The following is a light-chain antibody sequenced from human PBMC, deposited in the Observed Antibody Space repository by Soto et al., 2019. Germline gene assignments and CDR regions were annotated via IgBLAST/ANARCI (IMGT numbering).Light chain of an antibody. CDR2: AAS. CDR1: QGISSY. V-gene: IGKV1-8*01. CDR3: QQYYSYTQFT. J-gene: IGKJ5*01. Sequence: AIRMTQSPSSLSASTGNRVTITCRARQGISSYLAWYQQKPGKAPKLLIYAASTLQSEGPSRFSDSGSGADLSLTISCLQSEHFATDFYQQYYSYTQFTFGQGTRLEIK.